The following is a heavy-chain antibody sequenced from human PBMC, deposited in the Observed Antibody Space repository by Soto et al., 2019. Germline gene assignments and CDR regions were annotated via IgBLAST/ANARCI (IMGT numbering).Heavy chain of an antibody. Sequence: PGGSLRLSCAASGFTFSSYSMSWVRQAPGKGLEWVSAISGSGGSTYYADSVKGRFTISRDNSKNTLYLQMNSLRAEDTAVYYCAKDLPIFGVVIPLDYWGQGTLVTVSS. CDR1: GFTFSSYS. V-gene: IGHV3-23*01. D-gene: IGHD3-3*01. CDR2: ISGSGGST. J-gene: IGHJ4*02. CDR3: AKDLPIFGVVIPLDY.